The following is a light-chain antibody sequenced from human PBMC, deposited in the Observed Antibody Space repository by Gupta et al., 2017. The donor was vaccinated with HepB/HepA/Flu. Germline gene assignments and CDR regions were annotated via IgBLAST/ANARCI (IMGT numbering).Light chain of an antibody. CDR3: QQTDSTPYT. J-gene: IGKJ2*01. CDR2: AAS. Sequence: DIQMTQSPSSLSASVGDRVTIPCRASQSITTYLNWYQQKPGTAPKLLIYAASSLESGVPSRFSGSGSGTEFTLTISSLQPEDFAIYYCQQTDSTPYTFGQGTKLEIK. CDR1: QSITTY. V-gene: IGKV1-39*01.